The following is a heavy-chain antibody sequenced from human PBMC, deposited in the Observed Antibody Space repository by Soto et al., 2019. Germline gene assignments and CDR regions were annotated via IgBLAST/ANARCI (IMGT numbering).Heavy chain of an antibody. CDR1: GGTFSSYT. CDR2: IIPILGIA. CDR3: AREARLSSRPYYFDY. V-gene: IGHV1-69*04. D-gene: IGHD3-16*01. Sequence: GASVKVSCKASGGTFSSYTISWVRQAPGQGLEWMGRIIPILGIANYAQKFQGRVTITADKSTSTAYMELSSLRSEDTAVYYCAREARLSSRPYYFDYWGQGTLVTVSS. J-gene: IGHJ4*02.